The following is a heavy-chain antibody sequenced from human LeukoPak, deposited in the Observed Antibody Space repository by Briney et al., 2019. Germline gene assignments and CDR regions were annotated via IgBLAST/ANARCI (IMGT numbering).Heavy chain of an antibody. CDR3: AMAYNYGMDI. CDR2: INHDGSEK. V-gene: IGHV3-7*03. Sequence: GGSLRLSCAASGFSFRNFWMIWVRQAPGKGLEWVANINHDGSEKYYVDSVKGRFTISRDNAQKSLYLQMNTLRAEDTAVYYCAMAYNYGMDIWGQGTAVTVSS. J-gene: IGHJ6*02. CDR1: GFSFRNFW.